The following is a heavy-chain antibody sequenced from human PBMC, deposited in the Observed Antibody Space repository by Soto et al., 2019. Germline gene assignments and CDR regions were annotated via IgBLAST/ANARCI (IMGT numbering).Heavy chain of an antibody. CDR2: IYSGGST. Sequence: GGSLRLSCAASGFTVSSNYMSWVRQAPGKGLEWVSVIYSGGSTYYADSVKGRFTISRHNSKNTLYLQMNSLRAEDTAVYYCARDGYCTNGVCQYGRGFDYWGQGTLVTVSS. V-gene: IGHV3-53*04. CDR3: ARDGYCTNGVCQYGRGFDY. CDR1: GFTVSSNY. J-gene: IGHJ4*02. D-gene: IGHD2-8*01.